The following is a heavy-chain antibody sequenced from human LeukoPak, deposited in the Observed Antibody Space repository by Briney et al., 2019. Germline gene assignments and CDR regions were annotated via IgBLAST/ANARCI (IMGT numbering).Heavy chain of an antibody. Sequence: GGSLRLSCAASGFTFSSYGMSWVRQAPGKGLEWVSAISGSGGSTYYADSVKGRFTISRDKSKNTLYLQMNSLRAEDTAVYYCAKPLLWFGELPPMGSDVWGKGTTVTISS. CDR2: ISGSGGST. CDR3: AKPLLWFGELPPMGSDV. V-gene: IGHV3-23*01. J-gene: IGHJ6*04. D-gene: IGHD3-10*01. CDR1: GFTFSSYG.